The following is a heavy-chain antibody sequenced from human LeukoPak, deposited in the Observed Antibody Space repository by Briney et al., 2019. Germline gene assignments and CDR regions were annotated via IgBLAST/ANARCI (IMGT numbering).Heavy chain of an antibody. CDR3: ARHYGDYVGWYFDL. V-gene: IGHV4-59*08. CDR2: IYYSGST. D-gene: IGHD4-17*01. CDR1: GGSISSYY. Sequence: SETLSLTCTVSGGSISSYYGSWIRQPPGKGLEWIGYIYYSGSTKYNPSLKSRVTISVDTSKNQFSLKLSSVTAADTAVYYCARHYGDYVGWYFDLWGRGTLVAVSS. J-gene: IGHJ2*01.